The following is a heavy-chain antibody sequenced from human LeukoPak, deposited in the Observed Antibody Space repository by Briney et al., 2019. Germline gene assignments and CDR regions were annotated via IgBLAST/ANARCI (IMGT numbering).Heavy chain of an antibody. J-gene: IGHJ4*02. D-gene: IGHD3-22*01. CDR2: IIPVFGTT. V-gene: IGHV1-69*06. CDR1: GGTFSSYA. Sequence: SVKVSCKASGGTFSSYAVSWVRLTPGQGLEWLGGIIPVFGTTTYAQKFQAKVTMTADRSTNTAYLEISSLTSDDTAVYYCARCSPGDSSNFYAVLQYWGQGTQVTVST. CDR3: ARCSPGDSSNFYAVLQY.